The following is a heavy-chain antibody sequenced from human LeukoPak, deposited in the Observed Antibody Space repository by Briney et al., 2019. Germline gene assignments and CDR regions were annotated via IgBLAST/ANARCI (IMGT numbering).Heavy chain of an antibody. CDR3: ARDNAGTYIAAAGIVYMDV. CDR2: INWNGGST. Sequence: PGGSLRLSCAASGFTFDDYGMSWVRQAPGKGLEWVSGINWNGGSTGYADSVKGRFTISRDNAKNSLYLQMNSLRAEDTALYHCARDNAGTYIAAAGIVYMDVWGKGTTVTVSS. CDR1: GFTFDDYG. D-gene: IGHD6-13*01. J-gene: IGHJ6*03. V-gene: IGHV3-20*01.